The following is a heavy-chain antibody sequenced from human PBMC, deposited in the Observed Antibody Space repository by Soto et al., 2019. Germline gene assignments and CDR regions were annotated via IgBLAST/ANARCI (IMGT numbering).Heavy chain of an antibody. V-gene: IGHV1-18*04. D-gene: IGHD6-13*01. Sequence: ASVKVSCTASGYTFTKYGISWVRQAPGQGPEWMGWISGFNGNTKYARKVQGRVTLTTDTSATTAYMELRGLRSDDTAVYYCARGGSSWSAEYYEHWGRGTLVTVSS. CDR3: ARGGSSWSAEYYEH. CDR2: ISGFNGNT. J-gene: IGHJ1*01. CDR1: GYTFTKYG.